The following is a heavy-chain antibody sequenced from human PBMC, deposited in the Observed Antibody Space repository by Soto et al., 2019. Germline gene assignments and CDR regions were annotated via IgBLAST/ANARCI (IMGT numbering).Heavy chain of an antibody. CDR2: IKTDGTYA. V-gene: IGHV3-74*01. J-gene: IGHJ4*02. D-gene: IGHD3-22*01. CDR1: GFTFSTYW. CDR3: DAGGSGYYAN. Sequence: EVQLVESGGDLVQPGGSLRLSCAASGFTFSTYWMHWVRQAPGKGLLWVSRIKTDGTYATYADSVKGRFTLSRDNAKNTLYLQMNSLRVEDAAVYYCDAGGSGYYANWGQGTLVTVSS.